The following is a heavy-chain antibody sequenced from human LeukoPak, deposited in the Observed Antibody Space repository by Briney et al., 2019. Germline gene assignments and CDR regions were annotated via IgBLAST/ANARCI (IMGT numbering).Heavy chain of an antibody. D-gene: IGHD2-2*01. Sequence: SETLSLTCTVSGVSISSGGYYWSWIRQHPGKGLEWIGYIYYSGSTYYNPSLKSRVTISVDTSKNQFSLKLSSVTAADTAVYYCASSEYQLPRGAFDIWGQGTMVTVSS. J-gene: IGHJ3*02. CDR3: ASSEYQLPRGAFDI. CDR1: GVSISSGGYY. V-gene: IGHV4-31*03. CDR2: IYYSGST.